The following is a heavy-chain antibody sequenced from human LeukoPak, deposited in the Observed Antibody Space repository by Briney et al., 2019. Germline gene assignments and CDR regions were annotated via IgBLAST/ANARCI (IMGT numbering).Heavy chain of an antibody. CDR1: GGSFSGYY. CDR3: ARYKFCSDTGSCNIGLFDF. V-gene: IGHV4-34*01. D-gene: IGHD2-15*01. CDR2: INHRGSS. J-gene: IGHJ4*02. Sequence: PSETLSLTCGVFGGSFSGYYWTGLRQPPGKGLEWIGQINHRGSSHYNPSLRSRVTISVDTSKTQFSLKLTSVTAADTAVYYCARYKFCSDTGSCNIGLFDFWGQGALVTVSS.